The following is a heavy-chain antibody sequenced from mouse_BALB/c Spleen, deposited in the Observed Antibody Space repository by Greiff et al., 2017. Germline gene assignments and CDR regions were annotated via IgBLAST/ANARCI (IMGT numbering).Heavy chain of an antibody. D-gene: IGHD1-2*01. V-gene: IGHV7-3*02. CDR3: ARAHYYRFDY. CDR1: GFTFTDYY. CDR2: IRNKANGYTT. Sequence: EVKLMESGGGLVQPGGSLRLSCATSGFTFTDYYMSWVRQPPGKALEWLGFIRNKANGYTTEYSASVKGRFTISRDNSQSILYLQMNTLRAEDSATYYCARAHYYRFDYWGQGTTLTVSS. J-gene: IGHJ2*01.